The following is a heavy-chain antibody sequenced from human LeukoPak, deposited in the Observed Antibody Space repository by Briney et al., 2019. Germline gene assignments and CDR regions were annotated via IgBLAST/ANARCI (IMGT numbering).Heavy chain of an antibody. D-gene: IGHD6-13*01. CDR3: ARGVRDSSSWYRRRYYFDY. CDR2: INHSGST. J-gene: IGHJ4*02. V-gene: IGHV4-34*01. Sequence: SEILSLTCAVYGGSFSGYYWSWIRQPPGKGLEWIEEINHSGSTNYNPSLKSRVTISVDTSKNQFSLKLSSVTAADTAVYYCARGVRDSSSWYRRRYYFDYWGQGTLVTVSS. CDR1: GGSFSGYY.